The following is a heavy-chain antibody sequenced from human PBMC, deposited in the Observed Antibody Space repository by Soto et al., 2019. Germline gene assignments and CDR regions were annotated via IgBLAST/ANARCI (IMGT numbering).Heavy chain of an antibody. CDR3: AKDLQSYGDYDYYCYGMDV. CDR2: ISYDGTNK. J-gene: IGHJ6*02. V-gene: IGHV3-30*18. D-gene: IGHD4-17*01. CDR1: GFTFSTYG. Sequence: QVLLVESGGGEVQPGRSLTISCAASGFTFSTYGMHWVRQTPGKGLEWVPVISYDGTNKFYSDSVKGRFTISRDNFKNTLTLQMNSLRADDTAVYSCAKDLQSYGDYDYYCYGMDVWGLGTRVTVSS.